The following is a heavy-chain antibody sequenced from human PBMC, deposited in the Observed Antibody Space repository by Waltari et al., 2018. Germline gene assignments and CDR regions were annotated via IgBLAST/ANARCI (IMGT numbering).Heavy chain of an antibody. D-gene: IGHD2-21*02. Sequence: EVQLVESGGDLVQPGGSLRLACEASGFTFSRSWMTWVRQAPGKGLEWVGNIQQNGSEKWYADSVRGRFTISRDNAMNSLYLQMNSLRVEDTAVYYCARDLVATPPWGQGTLVTVSS. CDR1: GFTFSRSW. J-gene: IGHJ5*02. V-gene: IGHV3-7*01. CDR2: IQQNGSEK. CDR3: ARDLVATPP.